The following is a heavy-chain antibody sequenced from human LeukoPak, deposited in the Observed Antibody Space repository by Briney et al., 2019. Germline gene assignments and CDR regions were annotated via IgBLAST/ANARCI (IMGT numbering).Heavy chain of an antibody. V-gene: IGHV5-51*01. Sequence: GESLKISCKGSGYSFINYWIGWVRQMPGKGLEWMGIIYPGDSDTRYSPSFQGQVTISADKSISTAYLQWSSLKASDTAMYYCARQRRGSYNDYSEGDYWGQGTLVTVSS. CDR1: GYSFINYW. J-gene: IGHJ4*02. CDR3: ARQRRGSYNDYSEGDY. CDR2: IYPGDSDT. D-gene: IGHD4-11*01.